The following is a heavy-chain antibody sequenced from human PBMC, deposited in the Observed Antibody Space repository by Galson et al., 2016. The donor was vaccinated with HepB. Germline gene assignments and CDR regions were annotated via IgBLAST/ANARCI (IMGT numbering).Heavy chain of an antibody. J-gene: IGHJ5*02. D-gene: IGHD2-15*01. Sequence: SLRLSCAASGFTFSPYAMSWVRQAPGKGLEWVSLISGSGSSTFYADSVKGRFTISRDNSKNTLYLQMNSLRAEDTAVYYCAKRYCSGGSCYHVDHWGQGTLVTVSS. V-gene: IGHV3-23*01. CDR1: GFTFSPYA. CDR2: ISGSGSST. CDR3: AKRYCSGGSCYHVDH.